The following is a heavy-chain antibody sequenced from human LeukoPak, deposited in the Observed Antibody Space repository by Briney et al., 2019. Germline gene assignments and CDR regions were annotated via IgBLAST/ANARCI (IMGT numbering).Heavy chain of an antibody. CDR1: GFPFSSYW. V-gene: IGHV3-7*04. CDR3: TTENWYVFEN. Sequence: GGSLRLSCAASGFPFSSYWMAWVRQAPGKGLEWVATITLDGSDSYYVDSVKGRFTVSRDNAKNSLYLQMNSLRAEDTAVFYRTTENWYVFENWGQGSLVTVSS. CDR2: ITLDGSDS. J-gene: IGHJ4*02. D-gene: IGHD1-1*01.